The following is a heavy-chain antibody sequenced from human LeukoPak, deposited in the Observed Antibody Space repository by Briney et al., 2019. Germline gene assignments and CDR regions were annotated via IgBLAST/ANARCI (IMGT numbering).Heavy chain of an antibody. CDR1: GFTFSSYA. V-gene: IGHV3-23*01. D-gene: IGHD6-19*01. CDR2: ISGSGGST. J-gene: IGHJ4*02. CDR3: ARHPGYSSGWYAY. Sequence: SGGSLRLSCAASGFTFSSYAMSWVRQAPGKGLEWVSAISGSGGSTYYADSVKGRFTISRDNSKDTLYLQMNSLRAEDTAVYYCARHPGYSSGWYAYWGQGTLVTVSS.